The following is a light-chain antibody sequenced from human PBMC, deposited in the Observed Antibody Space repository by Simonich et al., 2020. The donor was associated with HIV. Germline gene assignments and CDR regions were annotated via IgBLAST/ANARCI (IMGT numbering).Light chain of an antibody. CDR2: NKN. V-gene: IGLV1-40*01. Sequence: QSVLTHPPSVSGAPGQSVTISCTGSSSNIRAGYDIQGYQQLPGTAPKLLIYNKNNRPSGVPDRFSGSKSGTSASLAITGLQAEDEADYYCQSYDTSLSVIFGGGTKLTVL. J-gene: IGLJ2*01. CDR1: SSNIRAGYD. CDR3: QSYDTSLSVI.